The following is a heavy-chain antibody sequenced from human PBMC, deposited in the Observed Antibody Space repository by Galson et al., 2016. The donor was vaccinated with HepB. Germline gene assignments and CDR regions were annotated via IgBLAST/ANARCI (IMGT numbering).Heavy chain of an antibody. CDR2: VHHNGIT. V-gene: IGHV4-4*02. CDR3: ARGPLPPYSGVYFNT. Sequence: ETLSLTCAVSGGSISSDAWWSWVRQPPRKGLEWIGEVHHNGITNYNPSLKSRVTISVDRSKNQFSLKVSSVTAAETAVYYCARGPLPPYSGVYFNTWGQGTLVTVSS. CDR1: GGSISSDAW. J-gene: IGHJ4*02. D-gene: IGHD1-26*01.